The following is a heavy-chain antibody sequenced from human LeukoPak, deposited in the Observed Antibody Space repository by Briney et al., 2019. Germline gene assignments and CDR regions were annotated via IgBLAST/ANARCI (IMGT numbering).Heavy chain of an antibody. D-gene: IGHD5-18*01. V-gene: IGHV3-74*01. CDR3: VRGLWAPDY. J-gene: IGHJ4*02. CDR2: INNDGSDT. Sequence: GGSLRLSCAASVFTFNSNGMQWVRQAPGKGLVWVSRINNDGSDTVYADSVKGRFTISRDNTKNTLYLQMNSLSAEDTAAYYCVRGLWAPDYWGQGTLVIVSS. CDR1: VFTFNSNG.